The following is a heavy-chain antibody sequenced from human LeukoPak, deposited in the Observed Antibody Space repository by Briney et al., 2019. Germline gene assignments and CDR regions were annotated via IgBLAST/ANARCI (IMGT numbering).Heavy chain of an antibody. CDR2: IRNDGSNN. Sequence: GESLRLSCAASGFTFSHHGMHWVRQAPGKGLEWVAFIRNDGSNNYYADSVKGRFTISRDNSKNTLYLQMISLRAEDTAVYYCAKSGYNRFDYWGQGTLVTVSS. D-gene: IGHD5-24*01. J-gene: IGHJ4*02. V-gene: IGHV3-30*02. CDR3: AKSGYNRFDY. CDR1: GFTFSHHG.